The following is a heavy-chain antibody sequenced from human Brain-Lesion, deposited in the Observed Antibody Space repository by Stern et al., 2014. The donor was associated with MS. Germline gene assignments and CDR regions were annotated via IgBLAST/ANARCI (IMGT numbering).Heavy chain of an antibody. J-gene: IGHJ4*02. Sequence: VQLEESGGDLVQPGRSLRLSCAAFGFTFDDYAMHWVRQAPGKGLAWVAGLSWNSGTIGYADSVKGRFTTSRDNAYSSLYLQMNSLRPEDTALYYCARDITGSSAYFAYWGQGTLVTVSS. V-gene: IGHV3-9*01. CDR2: LSWNSGTI. D-gene: IGHD1-14*01. CDR1: GFTFDDYA. CDR3: ARDITGSSAYFAY.